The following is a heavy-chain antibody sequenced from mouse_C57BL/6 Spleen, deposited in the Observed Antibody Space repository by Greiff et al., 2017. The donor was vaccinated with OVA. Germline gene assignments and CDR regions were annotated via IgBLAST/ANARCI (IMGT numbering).Heavy chain of an antibody. J-gene: IGHJ1*03. V-gene: IGHV5-4*01. CDR3: ARDRFYYYGSSGYFDV. CDR1: GFTFSSYA. Sequence: DVMLVESGGGLVKPGGSLKLSCAASGFTFSSYAMSWVRQTPEKRLEWVATISDGGSYTYYPDNVKGRFTISRDNAKNNLYLQMSHLKSEDTAMYYCARDRFYYYGSSGYFDVWGTGTTVTVSS. CDR2: ISDGGSYT. D-gene: IGHD1-1*01.